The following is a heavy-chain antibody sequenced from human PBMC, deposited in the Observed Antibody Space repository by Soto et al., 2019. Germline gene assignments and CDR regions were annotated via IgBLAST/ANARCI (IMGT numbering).Heavy chain of an antibody. CDR2: ITFSGNTV. Sequence: GGSLGLPCAASGFHFSDSYMSWIRQAPGKGLEWISYITFSGNTVYYADSLKGRFTISRDNAKNSLYLQMNRLRAEDTAVYYCARVSWREKYGMDVWGQGTTVTVSS. CDR1: GFHFSDSY. J-gene: IGHJ6*02. V-gene: IGHV3-11*01. CDR3: ARVSWREKYGMDV.